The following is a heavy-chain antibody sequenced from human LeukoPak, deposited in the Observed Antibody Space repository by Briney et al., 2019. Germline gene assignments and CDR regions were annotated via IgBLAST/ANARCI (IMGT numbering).Heavy chain of an antibody. Sequence: EPSETLSLTCAVYGGSFSGYYWSWIRQPPGKGLEWIGEINHRGSTNYNPSLKRRVTISVDKSKNQFSLKLSSVTAADTAVYYCAREGRYCSGGSCYHTQYYYYYYMDVWGKGTTVTVSS. CDR1: GGSFSGYY. D-gene: IGHD2-15*01. J-gene: IGHJ6*03. CDR2: INHRGST. CDR3: AREGRYCSGGSCYHTQYYYYYYMDV. V-gene: IGHV4-34*01.